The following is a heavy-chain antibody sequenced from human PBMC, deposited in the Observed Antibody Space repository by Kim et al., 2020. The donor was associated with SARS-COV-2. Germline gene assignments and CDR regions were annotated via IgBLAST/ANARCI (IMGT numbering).Heavy chain of an antibody. CDR2: INHSGST. CDR3: ARSRQVPSYYYYMDV. D-gene: IGHD2-2*01. J-gene: IGHJ6*03. Sequence: SETLSLTCAVYGGSFSGYYWSWIRQPPGKGLEWIGEINHSGSTNYNPSLKSRVTISVDTSKNQFSLKLSSVTAADTAVYYCARSRQVPSYYYYMDVWGKGTTVTVSS. CDR1: GGSFSGYY. V-gene: IGHV4-34*01.